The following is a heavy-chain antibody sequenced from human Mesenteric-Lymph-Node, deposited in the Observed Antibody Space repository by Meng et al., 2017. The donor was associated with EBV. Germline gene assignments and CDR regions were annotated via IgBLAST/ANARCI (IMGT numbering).Heavy chain of an antibody. J-gene: IGHJ4*02. CDR2: TVPLVGSA. V-gene: IGHV1-69*12. Sequence: QVQLVQVGAEVRKPGSSAKVSCKSSGDTFSSHPISWVRQTPGQGLEWVGGTVPLVGSAVYAQKFQGRVTITADESTTTAFMELRSLTSEDTAVYYCARGRRVNMVSLDFDHWGQGTLVTVSS. CDR3: ARGRRVNMVSLDFDH. D-gene: IGHD4/OR15-4a*01. CDR1: GDTFSSHP.